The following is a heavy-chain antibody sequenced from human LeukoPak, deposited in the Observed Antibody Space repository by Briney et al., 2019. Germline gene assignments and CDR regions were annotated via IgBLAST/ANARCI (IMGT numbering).Heavy chain of an antibody. V-gene: IGHV3-33*01. Sequence: GGSLRLSCTASGFTFSSYGMHWVRQAPGKGLEWVAVIWYDGSNKYFADSVKGRFTISRDNSKNTLYLQMNSLRAEDTAVYYCARDLHVPYDFWSGYYAASYYYGMDVWGQGTTVTVSS. CDR1: GFTFSSYG. D-gene: IGHD3-3*01. CDR2: IWYDGSNK. CDR3: ARDLHVPYDFWSGYYAASYYYGMDV. J-gene: IGHJ6*02.